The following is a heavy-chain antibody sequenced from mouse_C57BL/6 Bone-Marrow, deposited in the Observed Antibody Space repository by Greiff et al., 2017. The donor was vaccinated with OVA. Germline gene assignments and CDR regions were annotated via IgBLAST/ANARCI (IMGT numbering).Heavy chain of an antibody. V-gene: IGHV1-82*01. J-gene: IGHJ2*01. CDR3: AIYYGSSLYCDY. CDR2: IYPGDGDT. CDR1: GYAFSSSW. D-gene: IGHD1-1*01. Sequence: VQLQQSGPELVKPGASVKISCKASGYAFSSSWMNWVKQRPGKGLEWIGRIYPGDGDTNYNGKFKGKATLTADKSSSTAYMQLSSLTSEDSAVYFCAIYYGSSLYCDYWGQGTTLTVSS.